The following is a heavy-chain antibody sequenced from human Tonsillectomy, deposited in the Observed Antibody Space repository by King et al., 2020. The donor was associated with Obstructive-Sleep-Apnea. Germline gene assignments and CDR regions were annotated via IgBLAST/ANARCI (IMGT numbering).Heavy chain of an antibody. Sequence: VQLVESGAEVKKPGASVKVSCKASGYTFTSYGISGVRQAPGQGLEWMGWISAYNGNTNYAQKLQGRVTMTTDTSTSTAYMELRSLRSDDTAVYYCAREYYYDSSGYYGYWGQGTLVTVSS. D-gene: IGHD3-22*01. CDR2: ISAYNGNT. J-gene: IGHJ4*02. CDR1: GYTFTSYG. CDR3: AREYYYDSSGYYGY. V-gene: IGHV1-18*04.